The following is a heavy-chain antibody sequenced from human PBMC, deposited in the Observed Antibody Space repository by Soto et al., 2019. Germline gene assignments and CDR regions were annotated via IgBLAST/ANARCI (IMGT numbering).Heavy chain of an antibody. V-gene: IGHV3-30-3*01. D-gene: IGHD2-15*01. Sequence: PGGSLRLSCAASGFTFSSYAMHWVRQAPGKGLEWVAVISYDGSNKYYADSVKGRFTISRDNSKNTLYLQMNSLRAEDTAVYYCARVGGAIDPWGQGTLVTVSS. CDR3: ARVGGAIDP. J-gene: IGHJ5*02. CDR2: ISYDGSNK. CDR1: GFTFSSYA.